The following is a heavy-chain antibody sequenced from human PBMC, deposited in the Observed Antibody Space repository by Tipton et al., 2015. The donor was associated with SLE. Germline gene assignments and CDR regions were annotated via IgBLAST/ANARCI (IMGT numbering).Heavy chain of an antibody. V-gene: IGHV1-18*01. D-gene: IGHD2-2*03. CDR3: ARDGYCSSISCYPNWFDP. J-gene: IGHJ5*02. CDR1: GYTFISYG. CDR2: ISGYNGNT. Sequence: QVQLVQSGAEVKKPGASVKVSCKASGYTFISYGISWVRQAPGQGLEWMGWISGYNGNTNYAEKLQGRVTMTTDTSTSTAYMELRSLRSDDTAVYYCARDGYCSSISCYPNWFDPWGPGTLVTVSS.